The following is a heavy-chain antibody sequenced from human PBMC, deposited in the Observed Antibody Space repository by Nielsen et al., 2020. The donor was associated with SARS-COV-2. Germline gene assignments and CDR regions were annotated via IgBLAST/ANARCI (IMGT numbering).Heavy chain of an antibody. V-gene: IGHV2-70*04. D-gene: IGHD6-6*01. J-gene: IGHJ4*02. CDR1: GFSLTTSGMR. CDR3: ARMTDYSSSSDYFDY. Sequence: SGPTLVKPTQTLTLTCTFSGFSLTTSGMRVSWLRQPPGKALEWLARIDWDDDKFYSASLKTRLTISKDTSKNQVVLTMTNMDPVDTATYYCARMTDYSSSSDYFDYWGQGTLVTVSS. CDR2: IDWDDDK.